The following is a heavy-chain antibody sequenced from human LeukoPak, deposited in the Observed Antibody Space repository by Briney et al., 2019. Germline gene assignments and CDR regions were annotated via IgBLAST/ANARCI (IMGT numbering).Heavy chain of an antibody. J-gene: IGHJ5*02. CDR1: GFTFSSYS. V-gene: IGHV3-21*01. Sequence: GGSLRLSCAASGFTFSSYSMNWGRQAPGKGLEWVSSITSSSSYIYYADSVKGRFTISRDNAKNSLYLQMSSPRAEDTAVYYCARGVVVAANGAYWFDPWGQGTLVTVSS. D-gene: IGHD2-15*01. CDR2: ITSSSSYI. CDR3: ARGVVVAANGAYWFDP.